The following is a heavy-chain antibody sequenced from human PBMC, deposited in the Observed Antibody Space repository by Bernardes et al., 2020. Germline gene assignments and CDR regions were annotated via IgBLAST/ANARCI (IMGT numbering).Heavy chain of an antibody. V-gene: IGHV4-39*01. CDR1: GGSINNRNYY. Sequence: SETLSLTCVVSGGSINNRNYYWGWIRQPPGKGLEWIGKISYSGTTYYNPSLRSRVTMSVDMSKNQFSLSVSSVTAADTAVYYCARRLNYTTTSYPPNYDIWGRGTRVTVSS. D-gene: IGHD1-26*01. CDR2: ISYSGTT. CDR3: ARRLNYTTTSYPPNYDI. J-gene: IGHJ3*02.